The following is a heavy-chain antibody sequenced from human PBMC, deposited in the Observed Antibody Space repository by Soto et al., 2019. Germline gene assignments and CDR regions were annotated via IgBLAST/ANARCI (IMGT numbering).Heavy chain of an antibody. J-gene: IGHJ4*02. Sequence: QLQLQESGPGLVKPSETLSLTCTVSGGSITSSTYYWGWIRQPPGKGLEWIANIYYSGSTSFNPSLESRVTMSVDTSKNQFSLKLSSVTAADTAVYYCASYYYVSGSYRSFDYWGQGTLVTVSS. D-gene: IGHD3-10*01. V-gene: IGHV4-39*01. CDR3: ASYYYVSGSYRSFDY. CDR1: GGSITSSTYY. CDR2: IYYSGST.